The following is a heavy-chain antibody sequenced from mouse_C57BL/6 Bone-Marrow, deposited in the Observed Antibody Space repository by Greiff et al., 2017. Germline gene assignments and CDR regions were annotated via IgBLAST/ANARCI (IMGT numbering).Heavy chain of an antibody. Sequence: VQLKESGGDLVQPGGSMKLSCAASGFTFSDAWMDWVRQSPEKGLEWVAEIRNKANNHATYYAESVKGRFTISRDDSKSSVYLQMNSLRAEDTGIYYCTTYYGSPWFAYWGQGTLVTVSA. J-gene: IGHJ3*01. CDR2: IRNKANNHAT. CDR1: GFTFSDAW. CDR3: TTYYGSPWFAY. D-gene: IGHD1-1*01. V-gene: IGHV6-6*01.